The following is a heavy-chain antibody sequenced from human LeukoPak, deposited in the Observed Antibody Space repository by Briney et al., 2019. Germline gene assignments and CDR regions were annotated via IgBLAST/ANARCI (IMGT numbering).Heavy chain of an antibody. CDR3: ARTSLRRLSTTSSPDY. Sequence: ASVKVSCKASGYIFTDNHIHWVRQAPGQGLEWMGLINPDSGETNYPQKFQGLVTLTRDTSVTTAYMELSSLSSDDTAVYFCARTSLRRLSTTSSPDYWGQGTLVAVSS. CDR1: GYIFTDNH. D-gene: IGHD2-2*01. CDR2: INPDSGET. J-gene: IGHJ4*02. V-gene: IGHV1-2*04.